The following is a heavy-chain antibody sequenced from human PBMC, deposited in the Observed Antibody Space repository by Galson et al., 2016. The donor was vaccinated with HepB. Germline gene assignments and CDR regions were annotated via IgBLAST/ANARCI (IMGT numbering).Heavy chain of an antibody. D-gene: IGHD3-10*01. J-gene: IGHJ4*02. CDR1: GGSFSGYY. V-gene: IGHV4-34*01. Sequence: SETLSLTCAVFGGSFSGYYWSWIRRPPGKGLEWTGEINHSGSTNYNPSLKRRVTISVDTSKNQFSLKLSSVTAADTAVYYCARGRLMVRGVILDYWGQGTLVTVSS. CDR2: INHSGST. CDR3: ARGRLMVRGVILDY.